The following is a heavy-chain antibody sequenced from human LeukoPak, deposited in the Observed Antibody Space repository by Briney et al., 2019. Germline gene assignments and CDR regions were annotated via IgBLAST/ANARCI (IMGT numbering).Heavy chain of an antibody. D-gene: IGHD3-16*01. V-gene: IGHV1-2*02. J-gene: IGHJ5*02. Sequence: ASVKVSCKTSAYTSTDYYIHWVRQAPGQGLEWMGWINPKSGGTKYAQKFQGRVTLTRDTYISTAYMELNSLRSDDTAAYYCARGIYILGSGSWFDPWGQGTLVTVSS. CDR1: AYTSTDYY. CDR2: INPKSGGT. CDR3: ARGIYILGSGSWFDP.